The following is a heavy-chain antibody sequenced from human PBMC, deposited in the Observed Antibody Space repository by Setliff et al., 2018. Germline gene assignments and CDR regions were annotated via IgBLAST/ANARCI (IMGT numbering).Heavy chain of an antibody. CDR3: ARDHNYAYDY. CDR2: IYSGGST. V-gene: IGHV3-66*01. J-gene: IGHJ4*02. D-gene: IGHD1-1*01. CDR1: GFTFSSYA. Sequence: LSLSCAASGFTFSSYAMSWVRQAPGKGLEWVSVIYSGGSTYYADSVKGRFTISRDNSKNTLYLQMNSLRAEDTAVYYCARDHNYAYDYWGQGTLVTVSS.